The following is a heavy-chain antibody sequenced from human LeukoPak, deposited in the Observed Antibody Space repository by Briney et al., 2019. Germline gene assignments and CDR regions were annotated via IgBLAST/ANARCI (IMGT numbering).Heavy chain of an antibody. Sequence: PGGSLRLSCAASGFTFSSYAMSWVRQAPGKGLEWVAFIRSNGGNQQYADSVRGRFTISRDNSQNALYLEMHSLRIEDTAVYNCAREDPRNWLDPWGQGALVTVSS. D-gene: IGHD1-26*01. CDR2: IRSNGGNQ. CDR1: GFTFSSYA. CDR3: AREDPRNWLDP. J-gene: IGHJ5*02. V-gene: IGHV3-30*02.